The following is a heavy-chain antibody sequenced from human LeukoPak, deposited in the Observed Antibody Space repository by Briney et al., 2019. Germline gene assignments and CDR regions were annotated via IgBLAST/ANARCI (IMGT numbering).Heavy chain of an antibody. J-gene: IGHJ4*02. CDR3: AKVPLYYDSSGYHDY. D-gene: IGHD3-22*01. CDR1: GFTFSSYG. Sequence: GGSLRLSCAASGFTFSSYGMSWVRQAPGKGLEWVSAISGSGGSTYYADSVKGRFTISRDNSKNTLYLQMNSLRAEDTAVYYCAKVPLYYDSSGYHDYWGQGTLVTVSS. CDR2: ISGSGGST. V-gene: IGHV3-23*01.